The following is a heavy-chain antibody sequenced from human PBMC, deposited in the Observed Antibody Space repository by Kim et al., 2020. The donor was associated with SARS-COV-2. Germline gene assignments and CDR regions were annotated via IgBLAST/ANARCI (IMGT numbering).Heavy chain of an antibody. CDR3: SRQLLSIAAAASAYYYYY. Sequence: GESLKISCKGSGYSFTSYWIGWVRQMPGKGLEWLVIIYPGDSDTIYSPSFQVQVTISAAKSISPAYLQWRSLKASDTAMSYCSRQLLSIAAAASAYYYYY. D-gene: IGHD6-13*01. V-gene: IGHV5-51*01. CDR2: IYPGDSDT. J-gene: IGHJ6*01. CDR1: GYSFTSYW.